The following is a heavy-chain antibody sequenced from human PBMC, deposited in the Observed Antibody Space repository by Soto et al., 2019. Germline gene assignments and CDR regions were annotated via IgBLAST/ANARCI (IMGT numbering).Heavy chain of an antibody. CDR1: GGTFSSYA. J-gene: IGHJ4*02. CDR2: IIPIFGTA. CDR3: ATDLRFGESFYPQVII. Sequence: SVKVSCKASGGTFSSYAISWVRQAPGQGLEWMGGIIPIFGTANYAQKFQGRVTMTEDESTNTAYMELSSLRSEDTAVYYCATDLRFGESFYPQVIIWGQGTLVTVSS. V-gene: IGHV1-69*13. D-gene: IGHD3-10*01.